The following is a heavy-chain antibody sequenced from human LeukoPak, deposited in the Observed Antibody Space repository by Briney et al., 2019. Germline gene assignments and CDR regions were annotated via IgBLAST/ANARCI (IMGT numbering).Heavy chain of an antibody. D-gene: IGHD3-9*01. CDR2: ISAYNGNT. CDR1: GYTFTSYG. V-gene: IGHV1-18*01. J-gene: IGHJ4*02. CDR3: AKDMRFDWTPYYFDY. Sequence: GASVKVSCKASGYTFTSYGISWVRQAPGQGLEWMGWISAYNGNTNYAQKLQGRVTMTTDTSTSTAYMELRSLRSDDTAVYYCAKDMRFDWTPYYFDYWDQGTLVTVSS.